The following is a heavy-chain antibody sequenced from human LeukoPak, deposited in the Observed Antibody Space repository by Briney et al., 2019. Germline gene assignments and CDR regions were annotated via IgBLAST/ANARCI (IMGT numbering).Heavy chain of an antibody. D-gene: IGHD1-26*01. J-gene: IGHJ6*02. CDR1: GFTFSSYA. V-gene: IGHV3-23*01. Sequence: PGGSLRLSCAASGFTFSSYAMSWVRQAPGKGLEWVSAISGSGGSTYYADSVKGRFTISRDNSKNTLYLQMNSLRAEDTAIYYCAKARELLAYYGMDVWGQGTTVTVSS. CDR2: ISGSGGST. CDR3: AKARELLAYYGMDV.